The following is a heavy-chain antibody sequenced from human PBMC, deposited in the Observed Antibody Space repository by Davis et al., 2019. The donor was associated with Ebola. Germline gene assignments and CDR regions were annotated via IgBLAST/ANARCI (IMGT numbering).Heavy chain of an antibody. D-gene: IGHD2-8*02. J-gene: IGHJ6*02. CDR1: GYTFTSYG. CDR3: ARERGLGYCTGGVCWGYYYGMDV. Sequence: AASVKVSCKASGYTFTSYGISWVRQAPGQGLEWMGWINAYNGNTNYAQKLQGRVTMTTDTSTSTAYMELRSLRSDDTAVYYCARERGLGYCTGGVCWGYYYGMDVWGQGTTVTVSS. V-gene: IGHV1-18*01. CDR2: INAYNGNT.